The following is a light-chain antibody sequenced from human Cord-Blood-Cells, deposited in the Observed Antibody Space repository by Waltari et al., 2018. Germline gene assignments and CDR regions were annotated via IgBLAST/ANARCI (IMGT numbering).Light chain of an antibody. CDR3: QQYYSTPIT. CDR2: CAS. V-gene: IGKV4-1*01. Sequence: DIVMTQSPDSLAVSLGERASIHCKSRQSVLYSSNNKNYLAWYQQKPGQPPKLLIYCASTRESGVPDRFSGSGSGTDFTLTISSLQAEDVAVYYCQQYYSTPITFGQGTRLEIK. CDR1: QSVLYSSNNKNY. J-gene: IGKJ5*01.